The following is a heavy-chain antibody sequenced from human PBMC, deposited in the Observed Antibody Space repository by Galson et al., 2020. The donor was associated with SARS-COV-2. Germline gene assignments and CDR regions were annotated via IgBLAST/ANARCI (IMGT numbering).Heavy chain of an antibody. J-gene: IGHJ4*02. V-gene: IGHV3-43D*04. CDR2: ISWAGGST. CDR1: GFTFDDYA. D-gene: IGHD3-22*01. Sequence: GESLKISCAASGFTFDDYAMHWVRQAPGKGLEWVSLISWAGGSTYYADSVKGRFTISRDNSKNSLYLQMNSLRAEDTALYYCAKDRVYYDSSGYTLNDWGQGTLVTVSS. CDR3: AKDRVYYDSSGYTLND.